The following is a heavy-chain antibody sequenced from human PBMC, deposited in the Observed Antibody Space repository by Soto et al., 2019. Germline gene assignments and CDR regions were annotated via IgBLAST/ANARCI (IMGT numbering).Heavy chain of an antibody. CDR2: ISGSGGST. V-gene: IGHV3-23*01. CDR3: AYSSTPFDY. CDR1: GFTFSSYA. J-gene: IGHJ4*02. D-gene: IGHD6-13*01. Sequence: PGGSLRLSCAASGFTFSSYAMHWVRQAPGKGLEWVSAISGSGGSTYYADSVKGRFTISRDNSKNTLYLQMNSLRAEDTDVYYCAYSSTPFDYWGQGTLVTVSS.